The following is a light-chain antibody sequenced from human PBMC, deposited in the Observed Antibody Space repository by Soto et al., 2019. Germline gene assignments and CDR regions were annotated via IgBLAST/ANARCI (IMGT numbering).Light chain of an antibody. J-gene: IGLJ2*01. CDR2: EVS. Sequence: QSALTQPASVSGSPGQSITISCTGTSSDVGGYDYVSWYQQHPGEAPKLIIYEVSNRPSGVSPRFSGSKSGNTASLTISGLQAEDEADFYWSSFTSRDTLLFGGGTKLTVL. V-gene: IGLV2-14*01. CDR1: SSDVGGYDY. CDR3: SSFTSRDTLL.